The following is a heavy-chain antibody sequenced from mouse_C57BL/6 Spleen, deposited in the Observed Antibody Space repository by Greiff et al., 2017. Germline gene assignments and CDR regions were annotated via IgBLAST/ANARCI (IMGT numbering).Heavy chain of an antibody. Sequence: QVQLQQPGAELVKPGASVKLSCKASGYTFTSYWMQWVKQRPGQGLEWIGEIDPSDSYTNYNQKFKGKATLTGDTSSSTAYMELSSLTSEDSAVYYCSRGDYGDDVFAYWGQGTLVTVSA. J-gene: IGHJ3*01. CDR2: IDPSDSYT. CDR3: SRGDYGDDVFAY. CDR1: GYTFTSYW. D-gene: IGHD2-2*01. V-gene: IGHV1-50*01.